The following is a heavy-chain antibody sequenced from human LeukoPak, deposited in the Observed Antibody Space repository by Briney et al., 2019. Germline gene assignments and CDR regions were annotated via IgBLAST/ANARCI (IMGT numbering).Heavy chain of an antibody. D-gene: IGHD3-10*01. V-gene: IGHV3-23*01. J-gene: IGHJ4*02. Sequence: GGSLRLSCAASGFTFSSYGMSWVRQAPGKGLEWVSAISGSGGSTYYADSVKGRFTISRDNSKNTLYLQMNSLRAEDTAVYYCAPITMVRGVTRYFDYWGQGTLVTVSS. CDR2: ISGSGGST. CDR1: GFTFSSYG. CDR3: APITMVRGVTRYFDY.